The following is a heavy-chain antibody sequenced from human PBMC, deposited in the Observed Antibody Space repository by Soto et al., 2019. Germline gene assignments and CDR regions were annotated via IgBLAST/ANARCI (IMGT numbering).Heavy chain of an antibody. J-gene: IGHJ4*02. CDR2: VNPSGGHT. Sequence: QVQLMQSGAEVKKPGASVKVSCKASGDTFTDYYIHWVRQAPGQGLEWMGTVNPSGGHTTYAQHFLGRVTMTRATSTSTLSMELTSLTSADTAIYYCARGGHVVVVTAALDYWGQGTLVTVSS. D-gene: IGHD2-21*02. CDR1: GDTFTDYY. V-gene: IGHV1-46*01. CDR3: ARGGHVVVVTAALDY.